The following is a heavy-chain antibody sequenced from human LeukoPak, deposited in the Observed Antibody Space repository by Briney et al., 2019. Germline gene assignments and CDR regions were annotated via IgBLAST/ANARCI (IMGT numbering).Heavy chain of an antibody. CDR2: INPKTGGT. CDR3: ARGPALYYDILTGSTYNYFDP. Sequence: ASVKVPCKASGYTFIGYYMHWVRQAPAHGPEWMGWINPKTGGTKYAQKFHGRLTMTMDTSISTAYMELSRLRSDDTAVYYCARGPALYYDILTGSTYNYFDPWGQGTLVTVSS. CDR1: GYTFIGYY. J-gene: IGHJ5*02. D-gene: IGHD3-9*01. V-gene: IGHV1-2*02.